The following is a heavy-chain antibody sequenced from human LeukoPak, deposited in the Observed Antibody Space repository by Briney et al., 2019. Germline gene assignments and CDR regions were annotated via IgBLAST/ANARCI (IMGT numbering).Heavy chain of an antibody. J-gene: IGHJ3*02. Sequence: PGGSLRLSCAASGFTFSSYSMSWGRPAPGKGLEWVSSISTTSTYIYYADSVKGRFTISRDNARNSLYLQMNIRRAEDTAVYCCARDYAPDDIWGEGTMVTVSS. D-gene: IGHD1-14*01. CDR1: GFTFSSYS. CDR2: ISTTSTYI. V-gene: IGHV3-21*01. CDR3: ARDYAPDDI.